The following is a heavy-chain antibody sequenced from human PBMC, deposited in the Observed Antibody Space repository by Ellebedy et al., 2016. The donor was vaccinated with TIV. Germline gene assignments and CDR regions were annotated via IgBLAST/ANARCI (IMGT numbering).Heavy chain of an antibody. CDR3: ARSRDYDTPLDY. CDR2: IHSGGST. Sequence: PGGSLRLSCAASGFTVSSNYMSWVRQAPGKVLEWVTVIHSGGSTYYADSVKGRLTISRDNSKNTLYLQMNSLTVEDTAVYYCARSRDYDTPLDYWGQGTLVTVSS. D-gene: IGHD3-22*01. J-gene: IGHJ4*02. V-gene: IGHV3-53*01. CDR1: GFTVSSNY.